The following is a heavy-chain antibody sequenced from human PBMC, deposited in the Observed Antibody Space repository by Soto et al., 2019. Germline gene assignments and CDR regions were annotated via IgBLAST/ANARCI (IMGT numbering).Heavy chain of an antibody. CDR2: INPSVGST. J-gene: IGHJ6*02. V-gene: IGHV1-46*01. CDR3: ARARDMDV. CDR1: GYAFGSYY. Sequence: SVKVSCKASGYAFGSYYMHWVRQAPGQGLEWMGIINPSVGSTTYAQNFQDRVTMTRDTSTTTVYMELSSLRSEDTAVYYCARARDMDVWGQGTTVTVSS.